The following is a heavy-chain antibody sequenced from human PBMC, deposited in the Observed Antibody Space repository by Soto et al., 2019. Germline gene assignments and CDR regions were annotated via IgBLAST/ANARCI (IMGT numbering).Heavy chain of an antibody. J-gene: IGHJ6*02. V-gene: IGHV3-30-3*01. CDR2: ISYDGSNK. Sequence: QVQLVESGGGVVQPGRSLRLSCAASGFTFSSYAMHWVRQAPGKGLEWVAVISYDGSNKYYADYVKGRFTISRDNSKNTLYLQMNSLRAEDTAVYYCAREAVAYYYYGMDVWGQGTTVTVSS. D-gene: IGHD6-19*01. CDR1: GFTFSSYA. CDR3: AREAVAYYYYGMDV.